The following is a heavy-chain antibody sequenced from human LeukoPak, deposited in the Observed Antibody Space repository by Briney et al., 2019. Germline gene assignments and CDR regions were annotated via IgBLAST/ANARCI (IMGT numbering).Heavy chain of an antibody. CDR2: IWYDGSNK. J-gene: IGHJ6*02. CDR1: GFTFSSYG. Sequence: PGRSLRLSCAASGFTFSSYGMHWVRQAPGKGLEWVAVIWYDGSNKYYADSVKGRFTISRDNSKNTLYLQTNSLRAEDTAVYYCAKARYDSSGYQYYYGMDVWGQGTTVTVS. D-gene: IGHD3-22*01. CDR3: AKARYDSSGYQYYYGMDV. V-gene: IGHV3-33*06.